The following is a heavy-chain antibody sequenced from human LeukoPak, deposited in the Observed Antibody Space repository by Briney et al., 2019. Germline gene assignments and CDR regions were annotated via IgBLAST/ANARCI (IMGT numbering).Heavy chain of an antibody. CDR2: ISAYNGNT. J-gene: IGHJ6*02. CDR1: GYTFTSYG. Sequence: GASVKVSCKASGYTFTSYGISWVRQAPGQGLEWMGWISAYNGNTNYAQKLQGRVTMTTDTSTSTAYMELRSLRSDDTAVYYCAGDLPPFLGYCSSTSCYTRFDYYGMDVWGQGTTVTVSS. CDR3: AGDLPPFLGYCSSTSCYTRFDYYGMDV. D-gene: IGHD2-2*02. V-gene: IGHV1-18*01.